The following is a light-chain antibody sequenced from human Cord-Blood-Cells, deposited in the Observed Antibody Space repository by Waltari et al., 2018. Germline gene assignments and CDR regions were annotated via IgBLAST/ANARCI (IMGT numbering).Light chain of an antibody. CDR1: SSDVGSYNR. J-gene: IGLJ2*01. Sequence: QSALTQPPSVSGSPGQSVTISCTGTSSDVGSYNRVSWYQQPPGTAPNLMIDEVSNRTSGDPHSFSGSTSANPAPLTISGLQAENEADYYCSSYTPGGTWVYGGGTKLTV. CDR3: SSYTPGGTWV. CDR2: EVS. V-gene: IGLV2-18*02.